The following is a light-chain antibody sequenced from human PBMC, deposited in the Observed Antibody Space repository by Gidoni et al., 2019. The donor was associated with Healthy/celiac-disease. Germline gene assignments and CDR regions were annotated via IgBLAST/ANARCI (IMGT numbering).Light chain of an antibody. CDR1: QIVSSN. Sequence: EIVMTQSPATLSVSPGERATLSCRASQIVSSNLAWYQQNPGQAPRLLIYGASTRATGIPARFSGSGSGTEFTLTISSLQSEDFAVYYCQQYNNWPPWTFGQGTKVEIK. CDR3: QQYNNWPPWT. CDR2: GAS. V-gene: IGKV3-15*01. J-gene: IGKJ1*01.